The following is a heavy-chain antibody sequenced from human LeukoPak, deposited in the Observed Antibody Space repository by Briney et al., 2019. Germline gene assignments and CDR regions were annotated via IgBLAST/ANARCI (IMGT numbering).Heavy chain of an antibody. CDR1: GFTFSNYG. CDR2: ISYDGTNK. CDR3: ARGSRERLFDP. Sequence: GRSLRLSCAASGFTFSNYGMHWIRQAPGKGLEWVTVISYDGTNKFYADSVKGRFTISRDNFKNTLYLQMNSLRTEDTAVYYCARGSRERLFDPWGQGTLVTVSS. D-gene: IGHD6-25*01. J-gene: IGHJ5*02. V-gene: IGHV3-30*03.